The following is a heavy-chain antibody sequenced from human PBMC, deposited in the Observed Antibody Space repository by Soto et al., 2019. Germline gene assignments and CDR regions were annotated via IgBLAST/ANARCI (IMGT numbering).Heavy chain of an antibody. D-gene: IGHD2-2*01. J-gene: IGHJ6*02. CDR1: GGTFSSYA. CDR3: ADGDRGVVPAAIRDNYYYYGMDV. V-gene: IGHV1-69*01. Sequence: QVQLVQSGAEVKKPGSSVKVSCKASGGTFSSYAISWVRQAPGQGLEWLGGIIPIFGTANYAQKFQGRVTITADESTSTAYMELSSLRSEDTAVYYCADGDRGVVPAAIRDNYYYYGMDVWGQGTTVTVSS. CDR2: IIPIFGTA.